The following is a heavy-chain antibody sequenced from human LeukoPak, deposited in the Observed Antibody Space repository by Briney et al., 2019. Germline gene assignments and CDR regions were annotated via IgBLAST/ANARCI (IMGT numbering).Heavy chain of an antibody. V-gene: IGHV3-23*01. J-gene: IGHJ4*02. CDR2: ISGSGGST. CDR1: GFTFSSYA. CDR3: ARVGLGYCSSTSCYDI. D-gene: IGHD2-2*01. Sequence: GGSLRLSCAASGFTFSSYAMSWVRQAPGKGLEWVSAISGSGGSTYYADSVKGRFTISRDNSKNTLYLQMNSLRAEDTAVYYCARVGLGYCSSTSCYDIWGQGTLVTVSS.